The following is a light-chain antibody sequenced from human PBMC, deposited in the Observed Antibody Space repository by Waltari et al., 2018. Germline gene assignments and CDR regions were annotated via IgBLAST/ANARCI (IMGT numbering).Light chain of an antibody. CDR3: QQHSNWPLT. CDR2: DAS. V-gene: IGKV3-11*01. CDR1: QSVSSY. J-gene: IGKJ4*01. Sequence: IVLTQSPATLSLSPGERATLSCRASQSVSSYLAWYQQKPRQAPRLLIYDASNRTTGIPARFSGSESATDFTLNISSLEPEDFAVYCCQQHSNWPLTFGGGTKVEIK.